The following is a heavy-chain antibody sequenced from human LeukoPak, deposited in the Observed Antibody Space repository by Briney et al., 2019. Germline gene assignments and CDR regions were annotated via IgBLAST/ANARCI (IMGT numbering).Heavy chain of an antibody. J-gene: IGHJ4*02. V-gene: IGHV1-8*03. CDR1: GYTFTNND. CDR3: ARGGGVSTSTWGNFAN. CDR2: MNPNSGNT. Sequence: ASVKVSCKASGYTFTNNDINWVRQASGQGLEWMGWMNPNSGNTGYAQKFQGRVTITRDTSTSTVYVEVSSLSSEDTAVYYCARGGGVSTSTWGNFANWGQGTLVTVSS. D-gene: IGHD2-2*01.